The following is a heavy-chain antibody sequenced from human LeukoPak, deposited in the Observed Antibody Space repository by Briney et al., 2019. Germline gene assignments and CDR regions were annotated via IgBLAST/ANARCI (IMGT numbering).Heavy chain of an antibody. CDR3: ARHHDGGPKLRLDF. D-gene: IGHD2-15*01. V-gene: IGHV4-59*08. J-gene: IGHJ4*02. CDR1: GASVSNYY. CDR2: FHYSGST. Sequence: SETLSLTCRVSGASVSNYYWSWIRQSPGKGLEWIGFFHYSGSTNYNPSLNSRVTTSIDTSMNQLSLTLVSVSAADTAVYFCARHHDGGPKLRLDFWGLGVLVTVSS.